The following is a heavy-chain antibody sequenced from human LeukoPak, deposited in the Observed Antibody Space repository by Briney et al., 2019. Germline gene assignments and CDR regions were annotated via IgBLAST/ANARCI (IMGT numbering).Heavy chain of an antibody. CDR1: GYTLTELS. CDR3: AREGPETYNFDF. J-gene: IGHJ4*02. V-gene: IGHV1-46*01. D-gene: IGHD1-14*01. CDR2: TRPSSGRT. Sequence: ASVKVSCKVSGYTLTELSMHWVRQAPGKGPEWMGITRPSSGRTSYPQKFQGRVTMTWDMSTSTFYMELSSLTSDDTAVYYCAREGPETYNFDFWGQGTLVTVSS.